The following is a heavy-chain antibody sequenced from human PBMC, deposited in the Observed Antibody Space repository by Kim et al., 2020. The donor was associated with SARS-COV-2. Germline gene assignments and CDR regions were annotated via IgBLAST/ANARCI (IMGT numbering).Heavy chain of an antibody. D-gene: IGHD3-22*01. Sequence: ASVKVSCKASGYTFTSYAMNWVRQAPGQGLEWMGWINTNTGNPTYAQGFTGRFVFSLDTSVSTAYLQISSLKAEDTAVYYCARVPSYYYDSSGYYYWYFDLWGRGTLVTVSS. CDR3: ARVPSYYYDSSGYYYWYFDL. CDR1: GYTFTSYA. CDR2: INTNTGNP. J-gene: IGHJ2*01. V-gene: IGHV7-4-1*02.